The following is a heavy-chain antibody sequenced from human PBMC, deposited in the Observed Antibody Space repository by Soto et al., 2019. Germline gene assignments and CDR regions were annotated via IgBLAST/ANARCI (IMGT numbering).Heavy chain of an antibody. CDR3: AKAMVRGVIILRVVDY. V-gene: IGHV3-23*01. Sequence: PGGSLRLSCAASGFTFSSYAMSWVRQAPGKGLEWVSAISGSGGSTYYADSVKGRFTISRDNSKNTLYLQMNSLRAEDTAVYYCAKAMVRGVIILRVVDYWGQGTLVTVSS. D-gene: IGHD3-10*01. CDR1: GFTFSSYA. CDR2: ISGSGGST. J-gene: IGHJ4*02.